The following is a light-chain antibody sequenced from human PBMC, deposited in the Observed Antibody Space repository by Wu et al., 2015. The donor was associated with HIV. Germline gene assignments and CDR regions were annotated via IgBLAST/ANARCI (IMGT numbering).Light chain of an antibody. CDR3: QQYAKSFT. V-gene: IGKV3D-15*01. Sequence: EIVMTQSPATLSVSPGERATLSCRASQSVSSNLAWYQQKPGHSPRLVIFETSNRASGIPDRFSASGSGTDFMLTIDRLEPEDFAVYYCQQYAKSFTFGGGTTVEIK. CDR2: ETS. J-gene: IGKJ4*01. CDR1: QSVSSN.